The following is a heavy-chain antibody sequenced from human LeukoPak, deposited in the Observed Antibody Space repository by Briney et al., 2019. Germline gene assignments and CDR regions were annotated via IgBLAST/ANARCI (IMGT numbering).Heavy chain of an antibody. V-gene: IGHV6-1*01. J-gene: IGHJ5*02. D-gene: IGHD2-2*01. CDR2: TYYRSTWYN. Sequence: SQTLSLTYALSGDSVSINSVTWNWIRQSPSRGLEWLGRTYYRSTWYNDYAVSVRGRITVNPDTSKSQFSLHLNSVTPEDTAVYYCARRLTQYDCFDPWGQGILVTVSS. CDR3: ARRLTQYDCFDP. CDR1: GDSVSINSVT.